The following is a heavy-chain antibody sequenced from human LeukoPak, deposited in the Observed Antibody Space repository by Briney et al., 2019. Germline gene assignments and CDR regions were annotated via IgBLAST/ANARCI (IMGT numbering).Heavy chain of an antibody. V-gene: IGHV4-39*07. Sequence: SETLSLTCTVSGGSISSSSYYWGWIRQPPGKGLEWIGSIYYSGSTYYNPSLKSRVTISVDTSKNQFSLKLSSVTAADTAVYYCARINPEAYYGMDVWGQGTTVTVSS. D-gene: IGHD1-14*01. CDR1: GGSISSSSYY. CDR2: IYYSGST. J-gene: IGHJ6*02. CDR3: ARINPEAYYGMDV.